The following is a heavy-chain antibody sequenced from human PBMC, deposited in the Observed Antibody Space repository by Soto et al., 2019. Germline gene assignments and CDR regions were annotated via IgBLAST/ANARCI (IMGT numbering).Heavy chain of an antibody. D-gene: IGHD6-13*01. CDR3: ARGGGRRQLVGPNSFDP. V-gene: IGHV3-13*01. CDR2: IGTAGDT. CDR1: GFTFSSYD. Sequence: EVQLVESGGGLVQPGGSLRLSCAASGFTFSSYDMHWVRQATGKGLEWVSAIGTAGDTYYPGSVKGRFTISRENAKNSLYLQMNSLRAGDSAVYYCARGGGRRQLVGPNSFDPWGQGTLVTVSS. J-gene: IGHJ5*02.